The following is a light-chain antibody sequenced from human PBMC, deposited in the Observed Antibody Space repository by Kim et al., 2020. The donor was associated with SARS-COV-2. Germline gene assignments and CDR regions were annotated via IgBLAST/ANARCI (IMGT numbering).Light chain of an antibody. CDR2: AAS. V-gene: IGKV3-20*01. CDR1: QSVSSSY. Sequence: EIVLTQSPGTLSLSPGERATLYCRASQSVSSSYLAWYRQKPGQAPRLLIFAASRRASGIPDRFTGSGSGTDFTLTIARLEPEDFAVYYCQHFGNSAGTFGLGTKVDIK. CDR3: QHFGNSAGT. J-gene: IGKJ1*01.